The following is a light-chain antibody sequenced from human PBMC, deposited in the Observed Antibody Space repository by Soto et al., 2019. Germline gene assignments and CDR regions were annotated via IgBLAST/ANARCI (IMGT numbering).Light chain of an antibody. V-gene: IGKV1-5*03. Sequence: DIQMTQSPSTLSASVGDRVTITCGASQSISRYLAWYQQKPGKNPTVLIYKASKLQSGVPSRFSGSGSGTAFTLTISNLQSYDVATYYSHRDSTDWWTFGQGTKGDI. CDR1: QSISRY. CDR2: KAS. CDR3: HRDSTDWWT. J-gene: IGKJ1*01.